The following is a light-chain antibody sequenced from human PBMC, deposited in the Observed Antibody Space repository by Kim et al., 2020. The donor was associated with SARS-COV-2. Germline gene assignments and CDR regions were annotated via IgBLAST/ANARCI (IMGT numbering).Light chain of an antibody. J-gene: IGKJ1*01. CDR2: RAS. CDR1: QSFRTW. V-gene: IGKV1-5*03. Sequence: ASVGDRVTITCRASQSFRTWVAWYQQKPGRAPKILIHRASTLLSGVPPRFSGSGSGTVFTLTISSLQPDDFATYYCHQYNTFPWTFGQGTKVDIK. CDR3: HQYNTFPWT.